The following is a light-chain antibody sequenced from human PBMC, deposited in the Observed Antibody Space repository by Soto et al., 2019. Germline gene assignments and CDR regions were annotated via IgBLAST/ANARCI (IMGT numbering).Light chain of an antibody. CDR3: SSYTISSTLGVV. CDR1: SSDVGGYNY. J-gene: IGLJ2*01. CDR2: DVS. Sequence: QSALTQPASVSGSPGQSITISCTGTSSDVGGYNYVSWYQQHPGKAPKLMIYDVSNRPSGVSNRFSGSKSGNTASLTISGLPAEDDADYYCSSYTISSTLGVVFGGGTKLTVL. V-gene: IGLV2-14*01.